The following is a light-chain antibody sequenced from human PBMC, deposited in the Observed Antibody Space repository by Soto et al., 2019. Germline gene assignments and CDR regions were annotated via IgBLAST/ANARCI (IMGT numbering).Light chain of an antibody. CDR1: QSISRL. Sequence: DVQMTQSPSTLSASVGDRVTITCRASQSISRLLAWYQQKPGKAPKLLIYKASSLESGVPSRFSGSGSETEFTLTISSLQPADSATYYCQQYNIYSRTFGQGTKVEIK. J-gene: IGKJ1*01. CDR2: KAS. V-gene: IGKV1-5*03. CDR3: QQYNIYSRT.